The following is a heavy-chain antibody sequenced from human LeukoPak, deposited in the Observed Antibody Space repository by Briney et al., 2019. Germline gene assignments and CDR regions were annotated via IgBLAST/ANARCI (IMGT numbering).Heavy chain of an antibody. D-gene: IGHD3-16*01. Sequence: SETLSLTCAVYGGPFSGFYWSWLRQPPGKGLEWIGEINHGGTPNYNTSLKSRVTISVDTSKNQFSLRLTSLTAADTAVYYCARGGGPPAYYFDFWGQGIQVTV. CDR2: INHGGTP. J-gene: IGHJ4*02. CDR1: GGPFSGFY. V-gene: IGHV4-34*01. CDR3: ARGGGPPAYYFDF.